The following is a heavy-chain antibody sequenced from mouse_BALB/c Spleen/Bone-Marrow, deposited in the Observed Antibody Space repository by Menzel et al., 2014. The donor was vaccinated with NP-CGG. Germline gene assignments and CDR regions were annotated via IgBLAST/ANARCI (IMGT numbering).Heavy chain of an antibody. Sequence: QVQLQQSGGELMKPGASVKIPCKATGYTFSNYWIQWVKQRPGHGPEWIGEILPGSDNTNYNEKFKGRATFTADTSSNTAYMQLSSLTSEDSPVYYCARGNPFDFWGQGTTLTVSS. CDR2: ILPGSDNT. J-gene: IGHJ2*01. V-gene: IGHV1-9*01. CDR3: ARGNPFDF. CDR1: GYTFSNYW.